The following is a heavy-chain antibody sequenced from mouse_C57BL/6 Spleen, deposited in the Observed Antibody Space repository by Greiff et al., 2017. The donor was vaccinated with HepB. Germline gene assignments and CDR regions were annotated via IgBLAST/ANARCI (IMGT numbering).Heavy chain of an antibody. J-gene: IGHJ2*01. V-gene: IGHV3-6*01. CDR3: ARDNLYYGSDY. CDR1: GYSITSGYY. CDR2: ISYDGSN. D-gene: IGHD1-1*01. Sequence: EVQLQESGPGLMKPSQSLSLTCSVTGYSITSGYYWNWIRQFPGNKLEWMGYISYDGSNNYNPSLKNRISITRDTSKNQFFLKLNSVTTEDTATYYCARDNLYYGSDYWGQGTTLTVSS.